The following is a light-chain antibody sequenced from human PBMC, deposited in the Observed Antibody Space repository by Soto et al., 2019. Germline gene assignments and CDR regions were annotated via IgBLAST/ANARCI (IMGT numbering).Light chain of an antibody. J-gene: IGKJ5*01. CDR3: QQYTGPPTT. V-gene: IGKV3-20*01. Sequence: EIVLTQSPGTLSLSPGKRATLSCRASQSISSSYLAWYQQRPGQAPRLLIYGASSRATGIPDRFSGSGSGTDFTLTITRLEPEDSAVYFCQQYTGPPTTFGQGTRLEN. CDR2: GAS. CDR1: QSISSSY.